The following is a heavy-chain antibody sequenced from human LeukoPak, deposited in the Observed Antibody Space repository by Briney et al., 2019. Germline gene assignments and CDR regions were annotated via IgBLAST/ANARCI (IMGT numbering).Heavy chain of an antibody. V-gene: IGHV1-18*01. D-gene: IGHD3-16*02. CDR3: ARDPYYDYVWGSYRYTRVLSYFDY. Sequence: ASVKVSCKASGYTFTSYGISWVRQAPGQGLEWMGWISAYNGNTNYAQKLQGRVTMTTDTSTSTAYMELRSLRFDDTAVYYCARDPYYDYVWGSYRYTRVLSYFDYWGQGTLVTVSS. J-gene: IGHJ4*02. CDR1: GYTFTSYG. CDR2: ISAYNGNT.